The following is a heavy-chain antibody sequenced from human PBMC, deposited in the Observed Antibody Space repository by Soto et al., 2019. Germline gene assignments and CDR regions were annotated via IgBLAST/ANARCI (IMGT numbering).Heavy chain of an antibody. CDR1: GFTFSSYG. V-gene: IGHV3-33*01. J-gene: IGHJ4*02. CDR2: IWYDGSNK. CDR3: ARDRAVAGKKHLGYFDY. Sequence: PGGSLRLSCAASGFTFSSYGMHWVRQAPGKGLEWVAVIWYDGSNKYYADSVKGRFTISRDNSKNTLYLQMNSLRAEDTAVYYFARDRAVAGKKHLGYFDYWGQGTLVTVSS. D-gene: IGHD6-19*01.